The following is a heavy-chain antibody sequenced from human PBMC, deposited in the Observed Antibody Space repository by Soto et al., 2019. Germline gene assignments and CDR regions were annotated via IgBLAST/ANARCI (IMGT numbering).Heavy chain of an antibody. Sequence: SVKVSCKASGGSFSNYIFSWVRQAPGQGLEWMGGTIPMFATAQYAQKLQGRVTITADESTSTVYMDLTSLRSDDTAVYYCARGFFGQQWLVGFDTWGQGTLVTVSS. V-gene: IGHV1-69*13. CDR3: ARGFFGQQWLVGFDT. CDR1: GGSFSNYI. CDR2: TIPMFATA. J-gene: IGHJ4*02. D-gene: IGHD6-19*01.